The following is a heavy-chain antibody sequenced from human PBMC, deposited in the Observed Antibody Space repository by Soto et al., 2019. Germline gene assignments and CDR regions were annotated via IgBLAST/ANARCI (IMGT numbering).Heavy chain of an antibody. D-gene: IGHD2-15*01. J-gene: IGHJ5*02. V-gene: IGHV1-46*01. Sequence: QVQLVQSGAEVKEPGASVKVSCKASGHTFTHSYMHWVRQAPGQGLEWMGMINLSGGSTRYAQKFQGRVTLTTDTSTSTVYMELSSLRSEDTAVFYCARSIVYCSGGSCSWGQGTQVTVSS. CDR3: ARSIVYCSGGSCS. CDR1: GHTFTHSY. CDR2: INLSGGST.